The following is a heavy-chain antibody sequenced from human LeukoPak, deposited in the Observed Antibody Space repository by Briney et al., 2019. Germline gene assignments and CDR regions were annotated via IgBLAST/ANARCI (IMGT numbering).Heavy chain of an antibody. CDR3: AGDTHSSSWYDH. J-gene: IGHJ5*02. V-gene: IGHV3-53*01. D-gene: IGHD6-19*01. Sequence: GGSLRLSCAASGFTFSSYSMNWVRQAPGKGLEWVSFIYSDGNTYYADSVKGRFTLSRDSSRNTLYLQMNSLRVDDTAVYYCAGDTHSSSWYDHWGQGTLVTVSS. CDR2: IYSDGNT. CDR1: GFTFSSYS.